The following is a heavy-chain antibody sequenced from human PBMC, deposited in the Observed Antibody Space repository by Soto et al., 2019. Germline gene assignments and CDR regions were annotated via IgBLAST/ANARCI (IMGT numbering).Heavy chain of an antibody. Sequence: SVKVSCKGSGVTFSSYAISWLRQAPGQGLEWMGGIIPIFGTANYAQKFQGRDTITADESTSTAYMELSSLRSEDTAVYYCAIPDYYGSGSRFDYWGQGTRVTVSS. CDR2: IIPIFGTA. CDR1: GVTFSSYA. D-gene: IGHD3-10*01. V-gene: IGHV1-69*13. J-gene: IGHJ4*02. CDR3: AIPDYYGSGSRFDY.